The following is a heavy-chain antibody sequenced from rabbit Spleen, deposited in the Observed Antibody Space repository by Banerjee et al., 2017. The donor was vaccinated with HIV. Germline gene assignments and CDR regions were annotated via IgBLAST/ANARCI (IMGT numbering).Heavy chain of an antibody. V-gene: IGHV1S40*01. CDR3: ARGFWDGSSDVFEL. CDR1: GFSFSDYYY. Sequence: QSLEESGGDLVKPGASLTLTCTASGFSFSDYYYICWVRQAPEKGLEWIACINVGSSGRTYYASWAKGRFTISKTSSTTVTLQMTSLTAADTATYFCARGFWDGSSDVFELWGQGTLVTVS. J-gene: IGHJ4*01. CDR2: INVGSSGRT. D-gene: IGHD8-1*01.